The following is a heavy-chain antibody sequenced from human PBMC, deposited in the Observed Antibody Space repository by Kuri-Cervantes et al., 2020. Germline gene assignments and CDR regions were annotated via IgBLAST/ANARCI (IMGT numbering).Heavy chain of an antibody. J-gene: IGHJ6*02. D-gene: IGHD3-10*01. CDR2: IYTSGST. CDR1: GGSISSYY. Sequence: SETLSLTCTVSGGSISSYYWSWTRQPAGKGLEWIGRIYTSGSTNYNPSLKSRVTISVDTSKNQFSLKLSSVTAADTAVYYCASQEGGFGELLGWGYYYGMDVWGQGTTVTVSS. CDR3: ASQEGGFGELLGWGYYYGMDV. V-gene: IGHV4-4*07.